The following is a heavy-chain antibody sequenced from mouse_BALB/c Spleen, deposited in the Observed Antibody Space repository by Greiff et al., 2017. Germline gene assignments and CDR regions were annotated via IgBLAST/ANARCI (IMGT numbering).Heavy chain of an antibody. CDR2: ISNGGGST. D-gene: IGHD2-4*01. CDR1: GFTFSSYT. Sequence: EVMLVESGGGLVQPGGSLKLSCAASGFTFSSYTMSWVRQTPEKRLEWVAYISNGGGSTYYPDTVKGRFTISRDNAKNTLYLQMSSLKSEDTAMYYCARQYDYDGGYYAMDYWGQGTSVTVSS. J-gene: IGHJ4*01. V-gene: IGHV5-12-2*01. CDR3: ARQYDYDGGYYAMDY.